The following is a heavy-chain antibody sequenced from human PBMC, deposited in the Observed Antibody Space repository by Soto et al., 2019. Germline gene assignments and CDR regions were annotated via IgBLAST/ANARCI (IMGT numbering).Heavy chain of an antibody. CDR1: GFTFSDYY. Sequence: GGSLRLSCASSGFTFSDYYMSWIRQAPGKGLEWVSYISSSSSHTNYADSVKGRFTTSRDNAKNSLYLQMNSLRAEDTVVYYCARAMKTMAHPGGFDYWGQGTLVTVSS. D-gene: IGHD3-10*01. V-gene: IGHV3-11*05. CDR3: ARAMKTMAHPGGFDY. J-gene: IGHJ4*02. CDR2: ISSSSSHT.